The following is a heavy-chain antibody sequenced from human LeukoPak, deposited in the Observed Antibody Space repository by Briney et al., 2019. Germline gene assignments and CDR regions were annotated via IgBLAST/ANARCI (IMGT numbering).Heavy chain of an antibody. CDR2: IIGSGDTI. J-gene: IGHJ3*01. V-gene: IGHV3-48*03. CDR1: GFTFSSYE. CDR3: ARDRVGVGETRFDL. D-gene: IGHD1-26*01. Sequence: PGWSLRLSCAASGFTFSSYEMNWVRQAPGKGLEWVSYIIGSGDTIFYADSVKGRFTISRDNAKNSLYLQMNSLRAEDTAVYYCARDRVGVGETRFDLWGQGTMVTVSS.